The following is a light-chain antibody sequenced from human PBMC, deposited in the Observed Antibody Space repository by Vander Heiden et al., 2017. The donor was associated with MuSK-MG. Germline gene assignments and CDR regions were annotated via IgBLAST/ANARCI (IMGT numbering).Light chain of an antibody. Sequence: IVLTQSPGTLSLSPGERVTLSCRASQSISNYYLAWYQQKPGQAPRLLIYGASSSANGIPDRFSGSGYETDFTLTSSRRETEDIAVYYEQQDCTSNTFGQGTKLEIK. CDR3: QQDCTSNT. V-gene: IGKV3-20*01. J-gene: IGKJ2*01. CDR2: GAS. CDR1: QSISNYY.